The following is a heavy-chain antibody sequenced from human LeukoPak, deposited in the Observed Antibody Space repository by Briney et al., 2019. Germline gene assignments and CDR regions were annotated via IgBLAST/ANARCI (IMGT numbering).Heavy chain of an antibody. CDR1: GVSFHNYY. Sequence: PSETLSLTCTVSGVSFHNYYWSWIRQPPGKGLEWIANIWHSGSTNYNPSLKSRVTISVDTSKNQFSLKLSSVTAADTAVYYCARGGDGYNYFDYWGQGTLVTVSS. D-gene: IGHD5-24*01. CDR3: ARGGDGYNYFDY. CDR2: IWHSGST. V-gene: IGHV4-59*01. J-gene: IGHJ4*02.